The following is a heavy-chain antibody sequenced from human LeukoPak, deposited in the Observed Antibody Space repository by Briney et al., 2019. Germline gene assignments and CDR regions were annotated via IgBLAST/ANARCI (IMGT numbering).Heavy chain of an antibody. D-gene: IGHD3-16*01. CDR3: AKMMGQRLYDYCMDV. CDR1: GFAFSNFA. Sequence: GGSLRLSCAAPGFAFSNFAMSWVRQAPGKGLEWVSAMSGSGDGTYYADSVKGRFTISRDNSKNTLYLQMNSLRAEDTAVYYCAKMMGQRLYDYCMDVWGKETTVTVSS. J-gene: IGHJ6*03. V-gene: IGHV3-23*01. CDR2: MSGSGDGT.